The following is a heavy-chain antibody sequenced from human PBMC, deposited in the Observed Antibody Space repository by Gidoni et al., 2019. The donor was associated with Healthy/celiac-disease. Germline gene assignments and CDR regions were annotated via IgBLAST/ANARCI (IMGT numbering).Heavy chain of an antibody. CDR2: ISYDGSNK. V-gene: IGHV3-30*03. CDR1: GFTFSSYG. CDR3: ARDDYGDYVRFDY. Sequence: QVQLVESGGGVVQPGRSLRLSCAASGFTFSSYGMHWGRQAPGKGLEWVAVISYDGSNKYYADSVKGRFTISRDNSKNTLYLQMNSLRAEDTAVYYCARDDYGDYVRFDYWGQGTLVTVSS. D-gene: IGHD4-17*01. J-gene: IGHJ4*02.